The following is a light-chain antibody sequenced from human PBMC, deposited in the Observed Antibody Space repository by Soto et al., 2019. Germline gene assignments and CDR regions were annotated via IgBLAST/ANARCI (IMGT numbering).Light chain of an antibody. CDR1: QSVSSSY. Sequence: EIVLTQSPCTLSLSPGERATLSCRASQSVSSSYVAWYQQKPGQARRLLIYGASSRATGIPDRFSGSGSGTDFTLTISRLEPEDSAVYYCQQYGSSPGTFGGGTKVEMK. V-gene: IGKV3-20*01. J-gene: IGKJ4*01. CDR3: QQYGSSPGT. CDR2: GAS.